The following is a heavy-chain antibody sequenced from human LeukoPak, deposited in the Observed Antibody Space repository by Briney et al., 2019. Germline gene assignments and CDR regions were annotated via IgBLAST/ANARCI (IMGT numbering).Heavy chain of an antibody. CDR1: GFTFRNYV. CDR3: AKDPYVLRYFDY. V-gene: IGHV3-23*01. CDR2: ISGSGGRT. Sequence: GGCLRLSRAASGFTFRNYVMNSVRQAPGKGLEWVSAISGSGGRTYYADSVKGRFTISRDNSKNTLYLQMNSLRAEDTAVYYCAKDPYVLRYFDYWGQGTLVTVSS. D-gene: IGHD3-9*01. J-gene: IGHJ4*02.